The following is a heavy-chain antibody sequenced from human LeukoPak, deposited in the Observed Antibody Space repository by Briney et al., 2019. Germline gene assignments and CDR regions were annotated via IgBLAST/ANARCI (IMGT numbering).Heavy chain of an antibody. V-gene: IGHV3-53*04. CDR1: GFTVSSNY. CDR3: ARAEMATISGLDV. J-gene: IGHJ6*02. D-gene: IGHD5-24*01. Sequence: GGSLRLSCAASGFTVSSNYMTWVRQAPGKGLEWVSVLYGGGGKSYADSVKSRFTISRHNSKNTLYLQMNSLRAEDTAVYYCARAEMATISGLDVWGQGTTVTVSS. CDR2: LYGGGGK.